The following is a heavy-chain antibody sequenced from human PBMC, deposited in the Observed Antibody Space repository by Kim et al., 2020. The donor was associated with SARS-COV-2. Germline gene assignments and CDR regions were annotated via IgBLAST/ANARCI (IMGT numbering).Heavy chain of an antibody. CDR1: GFTFSSYS. CDR3: AREPTGDREFDY. J-gene: IGHJ4*02. D-gene: IGHD7-27*01. CDR2: ISSSSSYI. V-gene: IGHV3-21*04. Sequence: GGSLRLSCAASGFTFSSYSMNWVRQAPGKGLEWVSSISSSSSYIYYADSVKGRFTISRDNAKNSLYLQMNSLRAEDTAVYYCAREPTGDREFDYWGQGTLVTVSS.